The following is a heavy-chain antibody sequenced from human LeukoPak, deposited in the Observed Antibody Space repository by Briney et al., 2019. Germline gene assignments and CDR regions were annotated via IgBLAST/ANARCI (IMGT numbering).Heavy chain of an antibody. CDR2: INPNSGGT. CDR3: ARSAYYDSGGYPDY. Sequence: ASVKVSCKASGYTFTGYYMHWVRQAPGQGLEWMGWINPNSGGTNYAQKFQGRVTMTRDTSISTAYMELSRLRSDDTAVYYCARSAYYDSGGYPDYWGQGTLVTVSS. D-gene: IGHD3-22*01. J-gene: IGHJ4*02. CDR1: GYTFTGYY. V-gene: IGHV1-2*02.